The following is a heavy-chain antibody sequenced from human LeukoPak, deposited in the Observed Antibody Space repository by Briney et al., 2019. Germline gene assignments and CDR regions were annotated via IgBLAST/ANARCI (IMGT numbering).Heavy chain of an antibody. J-gene: IGHJ4*02. V-gene: IGHV3-30*02. CDR1: GFTFSSYG. CDR2: IRYDGSNK. Sequence: GGSLRLSCAAPGFTFSSYGMHWVRQAPGKGLEWVAFIRYDGSNKYYADSVKGRFTISRDNSKNTLYLQMNSLRAEDTAVYYCASPLHSSSSNWGQGTLVTVSS. CDR3: ASPLHSSSSN. D-gene: IGHD6-6*01.